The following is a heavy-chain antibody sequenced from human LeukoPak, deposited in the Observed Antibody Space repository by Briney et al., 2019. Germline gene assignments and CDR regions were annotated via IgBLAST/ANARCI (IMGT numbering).Heavy chain of an antibody. CDR3: ARRAYYYDSSGYWFDL. J-gene: IGHJ2*01. D-gene: IGHD3-22*01. V-gene: IGHV1-69*13. CDR2: IIPIFGTA. CDR1: GGTFSSYA. Sequence: SVKVSCKASGGTFSSYAISWVRQAPGQGLEWMGGIIPIFGTAKYAQKFQGRVTITADESTSTAYMELSSLRSEDTAVYYCARRAYYYDSSGYWFDLWGRGTLVTVSS.